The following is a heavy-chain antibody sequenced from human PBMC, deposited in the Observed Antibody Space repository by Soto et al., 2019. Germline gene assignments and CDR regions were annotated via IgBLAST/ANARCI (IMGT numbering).Heavy chain of an antibody. D-gene: IGHD3-16*01. CDR3: EHALGGGSIAYFGC. CDR2: IYWDDDK. J-gene: IGHJ4*02. CDR1: GSSLSSSGMG. Sequence: QITLKESGPTLVKPTQTLTLTCTFSGSSLSSSGMGVGWIRQPPGKALEWLAVIYWDDDKRYSPSLNSRITTTKDTSKNQVVLTMSNMEPVDTGTYYCEHALGGGSIAYFGCWGQGTLVTVSS. V-gene: IGHV2-5*02.